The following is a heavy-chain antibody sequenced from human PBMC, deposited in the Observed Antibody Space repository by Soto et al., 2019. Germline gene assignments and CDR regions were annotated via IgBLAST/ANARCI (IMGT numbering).Heavy chain of an antibody. CDR1: GGSISSYY. D-gene: IGHD2-8*02. CDR2: IYYIGST. J-gene: IGHJ4*02. V-gene: IGHV4-59*01. Sequence: SDTLSLTFTVSGGSISSYYWSWIRQPPGKGLEWILYIYYIGSTNYNPSLKSLVTISVDTSKNQFSLKLSSVTAADTAVYYCARGLRRKPLNWWQXGGQGTRVTGSX. CDR3: ARGLRRKPLNWWQX.